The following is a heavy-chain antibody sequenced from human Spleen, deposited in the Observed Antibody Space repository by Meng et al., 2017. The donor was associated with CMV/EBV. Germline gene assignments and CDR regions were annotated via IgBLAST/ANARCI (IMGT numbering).Heavy chain of an antibody. CDR3: ARDITGTGWFDP. CDR1: GFTFSRYA. Sequence: CAASGFTFSRYAMHWVRQAPGKGLEWVAVISYDGSNKYYADSVKGRFTISRDNSKNTLYLQMNSLRAEDTAVYYCARDITGTGWFDPWGQGTLVTVSS. D-gene: IGHD1-20*01. CDR2: ISYDGSNK. J-gene: IGHJ5*02. V-gene: IGHV3-30-3*01.